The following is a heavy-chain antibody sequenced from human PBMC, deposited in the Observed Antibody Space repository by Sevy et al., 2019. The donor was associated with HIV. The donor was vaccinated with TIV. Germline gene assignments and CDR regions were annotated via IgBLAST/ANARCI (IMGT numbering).Heavy chain of an antibody. V-gene: IGHV3-21*01. J-gene: IGHJ2*01. CDR3: ARDRVQPSHWYFDL. CDR1: GFTFSSYE. Sequence: GGSLRLSCAASGFTFSSYEMNWVRQAPGKGLQWVSSITSESGYIYYADSVKGRFIISRDNAKNSVYLQMNSLRADDTAVYYCARDRVQPSHWYFDLWGRGTLVTVSS. CDR2: ITSESGYI. D-gene: IGHD3-10*01.